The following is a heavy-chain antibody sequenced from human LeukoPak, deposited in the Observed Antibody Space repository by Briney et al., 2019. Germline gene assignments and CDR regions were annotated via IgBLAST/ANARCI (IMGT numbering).Heavy chain of an antibody. D-gene: IGHD4-11*01. CDR3: ARPYDYSNYNWFDP. V-gene: IGHV3-23*01. J-gene: IGHJ5*02. CDR1: GFTLSNYA. CDR2: INGSGDKT. Sequence: GGSLRLSCAASGFTLSNYAMNWVRQAPGKGLEWVSSINGSGDKTYYADSVKGRFTISRDNSKNTLYLQMNSLRAEDTAVYYCARPYDYSNYNWFDPWGQGTLVTVSS.